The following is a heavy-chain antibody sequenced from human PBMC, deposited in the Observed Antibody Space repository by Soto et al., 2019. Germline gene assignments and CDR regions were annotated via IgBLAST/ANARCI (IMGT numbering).Heavy chain of an antibody. CDR1: GFTFSTYD. Sequence: PGGSLRLSCAASGFTFSTYDMIWVRQAPGKGLERVSDSRGRGNSAFSADSVKGRFTISRDNSNNTLYRQRNNLRADEPAVSYCAIEAPVAGTNHFDFWGQGTLVTVSS. CDR2: SRGRGNSA. V-gene: IGHV3-23*01. CDR3: AIEAPVAGTNHFDF. D-gene: IGHD6-19*01. J-gene: IGHJ4*02.